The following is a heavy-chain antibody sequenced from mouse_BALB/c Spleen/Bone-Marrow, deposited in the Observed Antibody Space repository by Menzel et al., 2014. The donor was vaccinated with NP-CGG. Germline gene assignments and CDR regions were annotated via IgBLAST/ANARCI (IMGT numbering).Heavy chain of an antibody. V-gene: IGHV3-2*02. J-gene: IGHJ1*01. CDR2: ITYSGIT. Sequence: EVKLMESGPGLVKPSQSLSLTCTVTGYSITSDYAWNWIRQFPGNKLEWMGYITYSGITSYNPSLKSRISITRDTSKNQSFLQLNSVTTEDTATYYCARSAVWYFDVWGAGTTVPVSS. CDR1: GYSITSDYA. CDR3: ARSAVWYFDV.